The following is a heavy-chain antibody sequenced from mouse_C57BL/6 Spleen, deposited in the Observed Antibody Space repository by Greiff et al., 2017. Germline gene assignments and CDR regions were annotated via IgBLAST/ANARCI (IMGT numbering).Heavy chain of an antibody. D-gene: IGHD3-2*02. CDR1: GYTFTSYG. Sequence: QVQLKESGAELARPGASVKLSCKASGYTFTSYGISWVKQRTGQGLEWIGEIYPRSGNTYYNEKFKGKATLTADKSSSTAYMELRSLTSEDSAVYFCARGELRLPPFDYWGQGTTLTVSS. CDR2: IYPRSGNT. J-gene: IGHJ2*01. V-gene: IGHV1-81*01. CDR3: ARGELRLPPFDY.